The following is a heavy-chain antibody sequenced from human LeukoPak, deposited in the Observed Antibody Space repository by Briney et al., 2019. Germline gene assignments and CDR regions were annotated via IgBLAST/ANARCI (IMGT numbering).Heavy chain of an antibody. Sequence: ASVKVSCKVSGYTLTELFMHWVRQAPGKGLEWMGGFDPEDGETIYAQKFQGRVTMTEDTSTDTAYMELSSLRSEDTAVYCCASRPTDYPRRLWFGELSLPRGNWFDPWGQGTLVTVSS. V-gene: IGHV1-24*01. CDR1: GYTLTELF. CDR2: FDPEDGET. CDR3: ASRPTDYPRRLWFGELSLPRGNWFDP. J-gene: IGHJ5*02. D-gene: IGHD3-10*01.